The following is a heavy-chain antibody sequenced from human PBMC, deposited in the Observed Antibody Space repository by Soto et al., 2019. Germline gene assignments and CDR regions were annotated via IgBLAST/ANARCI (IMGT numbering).Heavy chain of an antibody. CDR2: IYSDGST. V-gene: IGHV3-53*04. D-gene: IGHD1-26*01. J-gene: IGHJ4*02. CDR1: GFTVSSNY. Sequence: EVQLVESGGGVVQPGGSLTLSCAASGFTVSSNYMTWVRQAPGKGLEWVSVIYSDGSTYYADSVKGRFTASRHNSRNTLHLQMNSLRAEDTAMYYCARGNSPLFDYWGQGTLVTVSS. CDR3: ARGNSPLFDY.